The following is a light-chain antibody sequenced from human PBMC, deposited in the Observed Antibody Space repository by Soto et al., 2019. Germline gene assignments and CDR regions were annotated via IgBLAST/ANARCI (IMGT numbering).Light chain of an antibody. CDR1: QSVSSSY. CDR2: GAS. CDR3: QQHGSSPRT. Sequence: EIVLTHSPGTLSLSPGERATLSFSSSQSVSSSYLAWYQQKPGQAPRLLIYGASSRATGIPDRFSGSGSGTDFTLTISRLEPEDFAVYYCQQHGSSPRTFGQGTKVDIK. J-gene: IGKJ1*01. V-gene: IGKV3-20*01.